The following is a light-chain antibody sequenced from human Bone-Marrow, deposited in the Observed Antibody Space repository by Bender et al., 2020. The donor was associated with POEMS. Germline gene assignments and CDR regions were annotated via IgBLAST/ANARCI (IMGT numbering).Light chain of an antibody. CDR1: SSDIGAYKY. CDR2: DVS. CDR3: CSYAGSSTFV. Sequence: QSALTRPASVSGSPGQSITISCTGTSSDIGAYKYVSWYQHHPGKAPKLMIYDVSYRTSGVSNRFSGSKSGNTASLTISGLQAEDEADYYCCSYAGSSTFVFGGGTKLTVL. J-gene: IGLJ3*02. V-gene: IGLV2-14*03.